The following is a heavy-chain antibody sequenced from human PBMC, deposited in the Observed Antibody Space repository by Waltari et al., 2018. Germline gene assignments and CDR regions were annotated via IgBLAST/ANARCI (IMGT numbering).Heavy chain of an antibody. CDR3: ARSPLYYYYYYYMDV. V-gene: IGHV1-2*06. CDR2: INPNSGGT. D-gene: IGHD2-2*02. J-gene: IGHJ6*03. Sequence: QVQLVQSGAEVKKPGASVKVSCKASGYTFTGYYMHWVRQAPGQGLEWMGRINPNSGGTNYAQKFQGRVTMTRDTSISTAYMELSRLRSDDTAVYYCARSPLYYYYYYYMDVWGKGTTVTVSS. CDR1: GYTFTGYY.